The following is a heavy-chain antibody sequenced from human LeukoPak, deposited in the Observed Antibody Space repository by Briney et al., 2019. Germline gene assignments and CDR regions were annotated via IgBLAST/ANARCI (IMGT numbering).Heavy chain of an antibody. D-gene: IGHD2-8*01. Sequence: GGSLRLSCVASGFTFSNNWMSWVRQAPGKGLELVANIKQDGSEKYYVDSVKGRFTISRDNAKNSLYLQMNSLRAEDTAVYYCASKPVLYRFDYWGQGTLVTVSS. J-gene: IGHJ4*02. CDR3: ASKPVLYRFDY. CDR1: GFTFSNNW. CDR2: IKQDGSEK. V-gene: IGHV3-7*01.